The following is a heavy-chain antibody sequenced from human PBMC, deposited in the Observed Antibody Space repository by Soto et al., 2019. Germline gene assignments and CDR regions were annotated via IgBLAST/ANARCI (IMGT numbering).Heavy chain of an antibody. D-gene: IGHD5-18*01. Sequence: PSETLSLTCAVYGGSFSGYYWSWIRQPPGKGLEWIGEINHSGSTNYNPSLKSRVTISVDTSKNQFSLKLSSVTAADTAVYYCVRHAHWILRAHSGQAPLATVSS. CDR3: VRHAHWILRAH. J-gene: IGHJ4*02. V-gene: IGHV4-34*01. CDR2: INHSGST. CDR1: GGSFSGYY.